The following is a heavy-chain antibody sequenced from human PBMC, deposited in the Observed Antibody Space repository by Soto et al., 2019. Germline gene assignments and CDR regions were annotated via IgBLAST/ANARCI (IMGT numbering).Heavy chain of an antibody. Sequence: SETLSLTCTVSGGSITSYYWSWIRQPAGKGLEWIGRMHTSGSSNYNPSLKSRVTMSVDTSKNQFSLKLSSVTAADTAVYYCARSGSYYDSRAFDIWGQGTMVTVSS. CDR2: MHTSGSS. CDR1: GGSITSYY. CDR3: ARSGSYYDSRAFDI. V-gene: IGHV4-4*07. J-gene: IGHJ3*02. D-gene: IGHD1-26*01.